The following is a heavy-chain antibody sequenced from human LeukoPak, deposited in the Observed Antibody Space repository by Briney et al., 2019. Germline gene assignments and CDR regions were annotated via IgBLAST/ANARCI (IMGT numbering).Heavy chain of an antibody. J-gene: IGHJ4*02. D-gene: IGHD3-22*01. V-gene: IGHV3-30*04. CDR1: GFTFSSYA. CDR2: ISYDGSNK. Sequence: GRSLRLSCAASGFTFSSYAMHWVRQAPGKGLEWVAVISYDGSNKYYADSVKGRFTISRDNSKNTLYLQMNSLRAEDTAVYYCARENYDSSGYYPLYFDYWGQGTLVTVSS. CDR3: ARENYDSSGYYPLYFDY.